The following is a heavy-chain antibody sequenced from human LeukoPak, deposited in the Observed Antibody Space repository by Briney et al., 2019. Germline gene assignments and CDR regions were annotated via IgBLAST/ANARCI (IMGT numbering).Heavy chain of an antibody. CDR2: ISGSGGST. CDR1: GFTFSSYA. CDR3: AKAPVTSCRGAFCYPFDY. D-gene: IGHD2-15*01. V-gene: IGHV3-23*01. J-gene: IGHJ4*02. Sequence: PGGSLRLSCAASGFTFSSYAMSWVRQAPGKGLEWVSAISGSGGSTYYAGSVKGRFTISRDNSKNTLYLQMNSLRAEDAAVYYCAKAPVTSCRGAFCYPFDYWGQGTLVTVSS.